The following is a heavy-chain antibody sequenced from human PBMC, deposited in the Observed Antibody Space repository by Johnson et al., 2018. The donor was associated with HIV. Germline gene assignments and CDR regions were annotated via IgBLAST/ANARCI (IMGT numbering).Heavy chain of an antibody. Sequence: QEQLVESGGGVVQPGRSLRLSCAASGFTFSSYAMHWVRQAPGKGLEWVAFIRYDGSNKYYADSVKGRFTISRDNSKNTLYLQMNSLRAEDTAVYYCAKGNYYDSSGYYGSTHAFDIWGQGTMVTVSS. D-gene: IGHD3-22*01. CDR3: AKGNYYDSSGYYGSTHAFDI. V-gene: IGHV3-30*02. CDR2: IRYDGSNK. J-gene: IGHJ3*02. CDR1: GFTFSSYA.